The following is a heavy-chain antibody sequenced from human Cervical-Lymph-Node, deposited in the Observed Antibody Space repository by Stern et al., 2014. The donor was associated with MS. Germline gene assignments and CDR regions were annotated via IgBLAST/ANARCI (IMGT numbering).Heavy chain of an antibody. V-gene: IGHV4-4*02. Sequence: QVQLQESGPGLVKPSGTLSLTCTVSGGSIGSAHWWNWVRQTPVKGLEWIGEIYHSGNINYNPSLTSRITMSVEKSTNQLALQLRSVTAADTGTYYCARVRSVALSPGMDVWGQGTTVTVSS. J-gene: IGHJ6*02. CDR1: GGSIGSAHW. D-gene: IGHD3-10*01. CDR3: ARVRSVALSPGMDV. CDR2: IYHSGNI.